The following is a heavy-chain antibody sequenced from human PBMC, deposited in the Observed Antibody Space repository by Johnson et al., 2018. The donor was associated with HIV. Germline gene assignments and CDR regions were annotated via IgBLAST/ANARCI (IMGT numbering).Heavy chain of an antibody. J-gene: IGHJ3*02. Sequence: QVQLLESGGGVVQPGRSLRLSCAASGFTFSSYAMHWVRQAPGKRLEWVAVISYDRSNTYYADSVKGRFTISRDNSKSTLYLQMNSLRAEDTAVYYCARQPWDASDIWGQGTTVTVSS. CDR3: ARQPWDASDI. CDR2: ISYDRSNT. V-gene: IGHV3-30-3*01. CDR1: GFTFSSYA.